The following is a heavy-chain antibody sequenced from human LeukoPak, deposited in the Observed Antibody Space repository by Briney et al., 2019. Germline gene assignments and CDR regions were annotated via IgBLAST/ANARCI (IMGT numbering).Heavy chain of an antibody. V-gene: IGHV3-48*04. Sequence: GRSLRLSCAASGFTFSSYAMSWVRQAPGKGLEWVSYISSSGSTIYYADSVKGRFTISRDNAKNSLSLQMNSLRAEDTAVYYCARGEAGIYWYFDLWGRGTLVTVSS. CDR1: GFTFSSYA. CDR2: ISSSGSTI. J-gene: IGHJ2*01. CDR3: ARGEAGIYWYFDL. D-gene: IGHD3-16*01.